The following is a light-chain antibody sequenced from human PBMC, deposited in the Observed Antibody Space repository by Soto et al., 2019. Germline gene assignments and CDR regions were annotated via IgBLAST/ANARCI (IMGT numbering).Light chain of an antibody. CDR3: SSFAGGGNPVL. CDR2: EVT. V-gene: IGLV2-8*01. J-gene: IGLJ2*01. Sequence: QSALTQPPSASGSLGQSVTISCTGTSSDVGGYNYVSWHQQHPGKAPKVMIYEVTKRPPGVPDRFSGSKSGNTASLTFSGLQAEDDADYYCSSFAGGGNPVLLGGGTKLTVL. CDR1: SSDVGGYNY.